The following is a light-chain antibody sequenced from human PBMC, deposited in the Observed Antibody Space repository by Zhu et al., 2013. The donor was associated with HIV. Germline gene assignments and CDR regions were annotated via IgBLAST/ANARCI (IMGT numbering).Light chain of an antibody. CDR3: SSYTRSSTWV. V-gene: IGLV2-14*01. Sequence: QSALTQPASVSGSPGQSITISCTGTSSDVGANNYVSWYQQYPGKAPKLMIYEVRNRPSGISNRFSGSKSGNTASLTISGLQAEDEADYYCSSYTRSSTWVFGGGTKLTVL. J-gene: IGLJ2*01. CDR1: SSDVGANNY. CDR2: EVR.